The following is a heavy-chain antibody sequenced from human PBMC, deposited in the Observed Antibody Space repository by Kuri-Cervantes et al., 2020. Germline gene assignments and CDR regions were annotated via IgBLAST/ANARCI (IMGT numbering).Heavy chain of an antibody. CDR1: GGTFSSYT. J-gene: IGHJ4*02. V-gene: IGHV1-69*02. CDR2: IIPILGIA. CDR3: ARSGAVGPFDY. D-gene: IGHD6-19*01. Sequence: SVKVSCKASGGTFSSYTISWVRQAPGQGLEWMGRIIPILGIANYAQKFQGRVTITTDKSTSTAYMELSSLRSEDTAVYYCARSGAVGPFDYWGQGTLVTVSS.